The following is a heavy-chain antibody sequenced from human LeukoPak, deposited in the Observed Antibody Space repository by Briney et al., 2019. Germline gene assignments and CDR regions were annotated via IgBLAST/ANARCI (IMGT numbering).Heavy chain of an antibody. J-gene: IGHJ4*02. V-gene: IGHV3-11*01. Sequence: GGSLRLSCAACGFTFSDYYMSWIRQAPGKGLEWVAYISSSGTSIYSADSVKGRFTISRDNAKNSLYLQMNSLRAGDTAVYYCGRGGIVGAATESPFDNWGQGTLVTVSS. CDR2: ISSSGTSI. CDR3: GRGGIVGAATESPFDN. CDR1: GFTFSDYY. D-gene: IGHD1-26*01.